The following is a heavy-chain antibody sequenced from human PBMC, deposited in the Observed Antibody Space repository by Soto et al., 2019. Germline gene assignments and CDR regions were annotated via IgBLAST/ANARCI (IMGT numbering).Heavy chain of an antibody. V-gene: IGHV2-5*01. CDR3: AHHTITPATNWFDP. Sequence: SGPTLVNPTQTLTLTCTFSGFSLTTSGVGVGWIRQPPGKALEWLALIYWNDDKRYSPSLRGRLTITKDTSKNQVVLAMTNMDPVDTATYYCAHHTITPATNWFDPWGLGTLVTVSS. D-gene: IGHD2-2*01. CDR2: IYWNDDK. CDR1: GFSLTTSGVG. J-gene: IGHJ5*02.